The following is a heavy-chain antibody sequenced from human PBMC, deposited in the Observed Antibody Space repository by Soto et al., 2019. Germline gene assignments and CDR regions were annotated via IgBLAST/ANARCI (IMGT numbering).Heavy chain of an antibody. CDR1: GFTFSSYA. J-gene: IGHJ4*02. D-gene: IGHD3-10*01. Sequence: VQLLESGGGLVQPGGSLRLSCAASGFTFSSYAMSWVRQAPGKGLEWVSAISGSGGSTYYADSVKGRFTISRDNSKNTLYLQMNSLRAEDTAVYYCAKLDAMVRGVITTFGYWGQGTLVTVSS. CDR2: ISGSGGST. V-gene: IGHV3-23*01. CDR3: AKLDAMVRGVITTFGY.